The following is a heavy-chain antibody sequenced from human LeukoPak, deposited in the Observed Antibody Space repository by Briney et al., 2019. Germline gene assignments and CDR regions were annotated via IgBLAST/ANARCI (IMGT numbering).Heavy chain of an antibody. V-gene: IGHV4-59*01. D-gene: IGHD6-13*01. CDR2: IYYSGST. J-gene: IGHJ4*02. CDR1: GGSISSYY. Sequence: SETLSLTCTVTGGSISSYYWSWIRQPPGKGLEWIGYIYYSGSTNYNPSLKSRVTISVDTSKNQFSLKLSSVTAADTAVYYCAREGVYSSPFDYWGQGTLVTVSS. CDR3: AREGVYSSPFDY.